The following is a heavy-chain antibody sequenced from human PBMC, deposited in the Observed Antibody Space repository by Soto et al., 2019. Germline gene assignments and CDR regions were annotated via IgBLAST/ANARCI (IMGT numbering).Heavy chain of an antibody. Sequence: EVQLVESGGGVVRPGGSLRLSCAASGFTFDDYGMSWVRQAPGKGLELGAGINWNGGSTGYADSVKGRFTIPRDNAKNSLYLQMNSLRAEDTALYYCARYYYDSSSYYYYDGMDVWGQGTTVTVSS. V-gene: IGHV3-20*04. CDR1: GFTFDDYG. J-gene: IGHJ6*02. CDR2: INWNGGST. CDR3: ARYYYDSSSYYYYDGMDV. D-gene: IGHD3-22*01.